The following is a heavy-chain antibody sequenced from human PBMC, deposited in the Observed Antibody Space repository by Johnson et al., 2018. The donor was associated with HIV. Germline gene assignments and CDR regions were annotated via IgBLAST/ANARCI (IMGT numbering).Heavy chain of an antibody. Sequence: VQLVESGGGVVQPGRSLRLSCAASGFTFSSYWMSWVRQAPGKGLEWVSVIYGDGTTFYADSVTGRFTISRENAKNYLYLQMNSLRAGDTAVYYCARENGGGAFDIWGQGIMVTVSS. D-gene: IGHD3-10*01. V-gene: IGHV3-66*01. CDR2: IYGDGTT. CDR1: GFTFSSYW. CDR3: ARENGGGAFDI. J-gene: IGHJ3*02.